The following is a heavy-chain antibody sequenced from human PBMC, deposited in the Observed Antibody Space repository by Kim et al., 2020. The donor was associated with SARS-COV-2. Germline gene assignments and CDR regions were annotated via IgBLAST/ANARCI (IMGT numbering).Heavy chain of an antibody. J-gene: IGHJ4*02. Sequence: YADSVKGRFTISRDNSKNTLYLQMNSLRAEDTAVYYCAKDSAMVLGTFDYWGQGTLVTVSS. D-gene: IGHD5-18*01. V-gene: IGHV3-33*06. CDR3: AKDSAMVLGTFDY.